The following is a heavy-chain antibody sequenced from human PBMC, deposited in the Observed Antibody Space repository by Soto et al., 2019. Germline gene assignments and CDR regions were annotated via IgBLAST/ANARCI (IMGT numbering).Heavy chain of an antibody. CDR3: GKDMTSYYGDIEY. CDR2: ISYHGSNI. J-gene: IGHJ4*02. Sequence: GGSLRLSCAASGFTFSSYAMSWVRQAPGKGLEWVAVISYHGSNIYYADSVRGRFTISRDNSKNTLYLQMNSLRTEDTAVYYWGKDMTSYYGDIEYGGRGTLVTVP. D-gene: IGHD3-9*01. V-gene: IGHV3-30*18. CDR1: GFTFSSYA.